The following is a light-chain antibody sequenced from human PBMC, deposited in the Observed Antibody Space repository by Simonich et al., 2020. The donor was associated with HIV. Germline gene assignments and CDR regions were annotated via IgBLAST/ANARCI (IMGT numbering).Light chain of an antibody. Sequence: SALTQPASVSGSTGQSITISCTGTSSDVGNYNLVSWYQLHPGKAPKLMIYEANKRPSGVSHRFSGSKSGNTASLTISGLQAEDEADYYCCSYAAGSTSYVFGTGTKVTVL. CDR1: SSDVGNYNL. CDR3: CSYAAGSTSYV. CDR2: EAN. J-gene: IGLJ1*01. V-gene: IGLV2-23*01.